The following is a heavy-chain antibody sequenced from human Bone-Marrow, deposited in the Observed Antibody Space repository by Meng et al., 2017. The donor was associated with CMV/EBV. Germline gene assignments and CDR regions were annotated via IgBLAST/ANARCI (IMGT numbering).Heavy chain of an antibody. CDR1: GFIFTNAW. Sequence: GESLKISCAASGFIFTNAWMGWVRQAPGKGLEWVGRIKRKTDGGTTEYAAPVKGRFTISRDDSKNTLYLQMNSLKTEDTAVYYCTTYSSTWYYFDSWGQGTLVTVSS. D-gene: IGHD6-13*01. J-gene: IGHJ4*02. V-gene: IGHV3-15*01. CDR3: TTYSSTWYYFDS. CDR2: IKRKTDGGTT.